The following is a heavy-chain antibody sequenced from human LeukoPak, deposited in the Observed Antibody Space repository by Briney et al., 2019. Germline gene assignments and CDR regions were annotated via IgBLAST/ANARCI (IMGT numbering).Heavy chain of an antibody. V-gene: IGHV3-23*01. CDR2: ISATGGNT. CDR3: AKDLGHCGGDCYSGSDY. J-gene: IGHJ4*02. CDR1: GFTFSSYA. D-gene: IGHD2-21*02. Sequence: GGSLRLSCAASGFTFSSYAMTWVRQAPGKGLGWVSVISATGGNTYYADSVKGRFTISRDNSKNTLYLQMNSLRAEDTAVYYCAKDLGHCGGDCYSGSDYWGQGTLVTVSS.